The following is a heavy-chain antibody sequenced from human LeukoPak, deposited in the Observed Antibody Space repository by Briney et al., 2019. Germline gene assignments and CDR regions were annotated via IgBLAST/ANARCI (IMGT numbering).Heavy chain of an antibody. CDR1: YGSVSNDNYY. CDR2: VYYSGST. CDR3: ARHRGRYYDSGSYYYFDY. D-gene: IGHD3-10*01. Sequence: SETLSLTCTVSYGSVSNDNYYWSWIRQPPGKGLEWIGYVYYSGSTNYNPSLKSRVTTSVDTSKNHFSLNLSSVTAADTAVYYCARHRGRYYDSGSYYYFDYWGQGTLVTVSS. V-gene: IGHV4-61*03. J-gene: IGHJ4*02.